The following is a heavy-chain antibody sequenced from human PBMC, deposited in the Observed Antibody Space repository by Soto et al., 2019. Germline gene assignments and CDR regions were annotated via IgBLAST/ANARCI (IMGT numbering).Heavy chain of an antibody. CDR3: AKRERATYYYYYYMDV. J-gene: IGHJ6*03. CDR1: GFTFSSYA. V-gene: IGHV3-23*01. D-gene: IGHD1-26*01. CDR2: ISGSGGST. Sequence: EVQLLESGGGLVQPGGSLRLSCAASGFTFSSYAMSWVRQAPGKGLEWVSAISGSGGSTYYADSVKGRFTISRDNSKNTLYLQMNSLGAEDTAVYYCAKRERATYYYYYYMDVWGKGTTVTVSS.